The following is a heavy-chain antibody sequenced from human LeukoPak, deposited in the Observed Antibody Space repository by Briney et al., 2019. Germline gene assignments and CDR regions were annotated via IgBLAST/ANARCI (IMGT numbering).Heavy chain of an antibody. D-gene: IGHD3-22*01. CDR2: ISAYNGNT. V-gene: IGHV1-18*01. CDR1: GYTFTSYG. J-gene: IGHJ3*02. CDR3: AVVYYYDSSGQRPFDI. Sequence: ASVKVSCKASGYTFTSYGISWVRQAPGQGLEWMGWISAYNGNTNYAQKLQGRVTMTTDTSTSTAYMELRSLRSDDTAVYYCAVVYYYDSSGQRPFDIWGQGTMVTVSS.